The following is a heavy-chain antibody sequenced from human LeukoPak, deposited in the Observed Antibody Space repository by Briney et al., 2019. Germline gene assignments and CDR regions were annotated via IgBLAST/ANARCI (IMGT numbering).Heavy chain of an antibody. CDR2: IKSKTDGGTT. CDR1: GFTFSNAW. J-gene: IGHJ4*02. V-gene: IGHV3-15*01. CDR3: TTVTMVRDYDY. Sequence: GGSLRLSCAASGFTFSNAWMSWVRQAPGKGLEWVGRIKSKTDGGTTDYAAPVKGRFTISRDDSKNMLYLEMNNLKIEDTAVYYCTTVTMVRDYDYWGQGTLVTVSS. D-gene: IGHD3-10*01.